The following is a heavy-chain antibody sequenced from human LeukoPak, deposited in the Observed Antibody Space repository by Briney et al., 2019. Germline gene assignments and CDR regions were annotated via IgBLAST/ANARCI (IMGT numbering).Heavy chain of an antibody. V-gene: IGHV1-2*02. CDR3: ASSQYCSSTSCYDFDY. D-gene: IGHD2-2*01. Sequence: GSSVKVSCKASGYTFTDYYMHWVRQAPGQGLEWMGWINPNSGGTNYAQEFQGRVTMTRDTSISTAYMELTRLRSDGTAVYYCASSQYCSSTSCYDFDYWGQGTLVTVSS. CDR1: GYTFTDYY. CDR2: INPNSGGT. J-gene: IGHJ4*02.